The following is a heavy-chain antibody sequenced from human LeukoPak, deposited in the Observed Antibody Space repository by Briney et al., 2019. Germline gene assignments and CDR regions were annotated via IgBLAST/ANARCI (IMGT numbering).Heavy chain of an antibody. CDR2: IYYSGST. CDR3: ARVGPDSSLTLEVFDY. Sequence: PSETLSLTCTVSGGSISSYYGSWIRQPPGKGLEWIGYIYYSGSTNYNPSLKSRVTISVDTSKNQFSLKLSSVTAADTAVYYCARVGPDSSLTLEVFDYWGQGNLVTVSS. J-gene: IGHJ4*02. CDR1: GGSISSYY. V-gene: IGHV4-59*01. D-gene: IGHD6-6*01.